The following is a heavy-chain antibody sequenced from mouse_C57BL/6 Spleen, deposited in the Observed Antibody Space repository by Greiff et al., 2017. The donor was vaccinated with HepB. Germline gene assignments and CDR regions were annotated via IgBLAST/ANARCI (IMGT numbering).Heavy chain of an antibody. Sequence: QVQLKQSGAELVRPGTSVKVSCKASGYAFTNYLIEWVKQRPGQGLEWIGVINPGSGGTNYNEKFKGKATLTADKSSSTAYMQLSSLTSEDSAVYFCARDDDYAMDYWGQGTSVTVSS. J-gene: IGHJ4*01. CDR1: GYAFTNYL. CDR3: ARDDDYAMDY. D-gene: IGHD2-12*01. CDR2: INPGSGGT. V-gene: IGHV1-54*01.